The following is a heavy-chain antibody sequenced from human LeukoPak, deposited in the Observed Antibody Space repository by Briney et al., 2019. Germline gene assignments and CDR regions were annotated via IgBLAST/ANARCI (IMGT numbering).Heavy chain of an antibody. CDR2: INPNSGGT. CDR1: GYSFTAYY. V-gene: IGHV1-2*02. Sequence: ASVKVSCKASGYSFTAYYIHWVRQAPGHGLEWMGCINPNSGGTNYAQKFQGRVTMTRDTSISTAYMELSRLRSDDTAVYYCARVIQRSWFDPWGQGTLVTVSS. CDR3: ARVIQRSWFDP. J-gene: IGHJ5*02.